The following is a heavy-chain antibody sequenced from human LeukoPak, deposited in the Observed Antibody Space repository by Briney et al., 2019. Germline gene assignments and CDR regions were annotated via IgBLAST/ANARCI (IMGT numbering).Heavy chain of an antibody. CDR1: GGSVSSGSYY. Sequence: PSETLSLTCTVSGGSVSSGSYYWSWIRQPPGKGLEWVGYIFYSGSTNYNPSLKSRVTISVDTSKNQFSLKLSSVTAADTAVYYCARDRGYAYFIDYWGQGTLVTVSS. V-gene: IGHV4-61*01. CDR3: ARDRGYAYFIDY. CDR2: IFYSGST. D-gene: IGHD3-16*01. J-gene: IGHJ4*02.